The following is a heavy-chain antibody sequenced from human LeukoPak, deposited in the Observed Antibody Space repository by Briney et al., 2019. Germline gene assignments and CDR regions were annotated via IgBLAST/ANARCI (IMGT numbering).Heavy chain of an antibody. V-gene: IGHV1-69*04. Sequence: GASVKVSCKASGGTFSSYAISWVRQAPGQGLEWMGRIIPILGIANYAQKFQGRVTITADKSTSTAYMELSSLRSEDTAVYYCASETSGSYETGNDYWGQGTLVTVSS. D-gene: IGHD1-26*01. CDR3: ASETSGSYETGNDY. CDR1: GGTFSSYA. CDR2: IIPILGIA. J-gene: IGHJ4*02.